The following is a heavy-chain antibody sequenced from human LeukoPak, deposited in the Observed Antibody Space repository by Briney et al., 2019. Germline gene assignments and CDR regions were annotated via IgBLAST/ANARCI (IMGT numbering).Heavy chain of an antibody. J-gene: IGHJ4*02. CDR2: IYHSGST. CDR3: ARDPLTSDSSGYYLDY. CDR1: GGSISSSNW. V-gene: IGHV4-4*02. D-gene: IGHD3-22*01. Sequence: PSQTLSLTCAVSGGSISSSNWWSWVRQPPGKGLEWIGEIYHSGSTNYNPSLKSRVTISVDKSKNQFSLKLSSVTAADTAVYYCARDPLTSDSSGYYLDYWGQGTLVTASS.